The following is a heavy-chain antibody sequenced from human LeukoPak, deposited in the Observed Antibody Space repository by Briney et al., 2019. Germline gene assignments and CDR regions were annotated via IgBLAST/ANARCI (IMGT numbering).Heavy chain of an antibody. J-gene: IGHJ4*02. V-gene: IGHV1-18*01. Sequence: ASVKVSCKASGYTFASYGISWVRQAPGQGLEWMGWISAYNGNTNYAQKLQGRVTMTTDTSTSTAYMELRSLRSDDTAVYYCARARGRSLITTIDYWGQGTLVTVSS. CDR3: ARARGRSLITTIDY. CDR1: GYTFASYG. CDR2: ISAYNGNT. D-gene: IGHD3-22*01.